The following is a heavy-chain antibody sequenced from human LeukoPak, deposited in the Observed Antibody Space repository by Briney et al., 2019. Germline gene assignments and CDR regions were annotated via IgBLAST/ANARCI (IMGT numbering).Heavy chain of an antibody. CDR3: ARVETGSSGGYFDY. CDR2: ISAYNGNT. J-gene: IGHJ4*02. D-gene: IGHD6-6*01. V-gene: IGHV1-18*01. CDR1: GYTLTSYG. Sequence: ASVKVSCKASGYTLTSYGISWVRQAPGQGLEWMGWISAYNGNTNYAQKLQGRVTMTTDTSTSTAYMELRSLRSDDTAVYYCARVETGSSGGYFDYWGQGTLVTVSS.